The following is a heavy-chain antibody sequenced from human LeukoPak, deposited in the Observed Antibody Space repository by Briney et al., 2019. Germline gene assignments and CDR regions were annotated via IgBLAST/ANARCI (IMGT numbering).Heavy chain of an antibody. CDR2: IYHSGST. J-gene: IGHJ3*02. Sequence: SETLSLTCTVSGGSISSYYWSWIRQPPGKGLEWIGYIYHSGSTYYNPSLKSRVTISVDRSKNQFSLKLSSVTAADTAVYYCARGRLEWFVRAFDIWGQGTMVTVSS. CDR1: GGSISSYY. V-gene: IGHV4-59*12. CDR3: ARGRLEWFVRAFDI. D-gene: IGHD3-3*01.